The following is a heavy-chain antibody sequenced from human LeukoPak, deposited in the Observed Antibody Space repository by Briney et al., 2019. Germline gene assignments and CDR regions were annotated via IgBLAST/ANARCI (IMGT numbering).Heavy chain of an antibody. D-gene: IGHD1-14*01. J-gene: IGHJ3*02. Sequence: SETLSLTCTVSGASIRSSYWNWIRQPAGKGLEWIGIFYTSGSTNYNPSLKSRVTMSVDTSKNQFSLNLTSVTDADTAVYFCASKTAGGTFDIWGHGTMVTVSS. CDR2: FYTSGST. CDR1: GASIRSSY. V-gene: IGHV4-4*07. CDR3: ASKTAGGTFDI.